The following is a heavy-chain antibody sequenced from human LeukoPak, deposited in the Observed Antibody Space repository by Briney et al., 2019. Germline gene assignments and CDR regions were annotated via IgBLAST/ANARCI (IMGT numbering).Heavy chain of an antibody. CDR1: GYSIAHGFF. CDR2: LYHSGTI. D-gene: IGHD2-15*01. V-gene: IGHV4-38-2*02. J-gene: IGHJ2*01. Sequence: PSETLSLTCTVSGYSIAHGFFWAWIRQPPGGGLEWIGSLYHSGTIYYNTSLKSRISTSVDTSKNQFSMKLRLVTAADTAEYYCARFEVPRDINDWYFDLWGRGTLVTVSS. CDR3: ARFEVPRDINDWYFDL.